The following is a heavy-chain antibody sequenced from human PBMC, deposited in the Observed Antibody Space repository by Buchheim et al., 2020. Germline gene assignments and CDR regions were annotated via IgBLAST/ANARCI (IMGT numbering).Heavy chain of an antibody. CDR2: IWYDGSNK. V-gene: IGHV3-33*01. CDR3: ARGGIAAANDY. D-gene: IGHD6-13*01. Sequence: QVQLVESGGGVVQPGRSLRLSCAASGFTFSSYGMHWVRQAPGKGLEWVAVIWYDGSNKYYADSVKGRFTISRDNSKKPLYLQMNSLRAEDTAVYYCARGGIAAANDYWGQGTL. CDR1: GFTFSSYG. J-gene: IGHJ4*02.